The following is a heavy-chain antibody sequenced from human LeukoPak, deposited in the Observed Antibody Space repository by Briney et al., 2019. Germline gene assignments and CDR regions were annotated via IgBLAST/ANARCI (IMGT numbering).Heavy chain of an antibody. Sequence: GGSLRLSCAASGFTVSSNYMSWVRQAPGKGLEWVSVIYSGGSTYYADSVKGRFTISRDNSKNTLYLQMNSLRAEDTAVYYCARIPCSTSCWRWWFDPWGQGTLVTVSS. J-gene: IGHJ5*02. CDR1: GFTVSSNY. CDR3: ARIPCSTSCWRWWFDP. D-gene: IGHD2-2*01. V-gene: IGHV3-53*01. CDR2: IYSGGST.